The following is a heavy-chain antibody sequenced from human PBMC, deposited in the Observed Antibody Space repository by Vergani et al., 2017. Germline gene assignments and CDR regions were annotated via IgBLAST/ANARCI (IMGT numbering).Heavy chain of an antibody. J-gene: IGHJ4*02. CDR2: IRNKAYGGTT. CDR1: GFSFGDYA. D-gene: IGHD5-18*01. Sequence: EVQLVESGGGLVPPGRSLRLSCAASGFSFGDYAMTWVRQAPGKGLEWVAFIRNKAYGGTTEYAASVKGRFTISRDNSKNTLYLQMNSLRAEDTAVYYCARGSYGSSDKFDYWGQGTLVTVSS. CDR3: ARGSYGSSDKFDY. V-gene: IGHV3-49*04.